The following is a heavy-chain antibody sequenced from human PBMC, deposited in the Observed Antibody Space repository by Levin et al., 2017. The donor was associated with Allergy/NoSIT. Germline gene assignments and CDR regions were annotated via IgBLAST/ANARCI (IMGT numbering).Heavy chain of an antibody. J-gene: IGHJ4*02. D-gene: IGHD6-19*01. Sequence: GGSLRLSCAASGFTFTYAWMNWVRLAPGKGPEWVGRIKSKSDGGTTDYAAPVKGRFTISRDDSKNTLYLQMNSLESEDTGVYYCTTYSSGWYWGQGTLVTVSS. CDR3: TTYSSGWY. CDR2: IKSKSDGGTT. CDR1: GFTFTYAW. V-gene: IGHV3-15*01.